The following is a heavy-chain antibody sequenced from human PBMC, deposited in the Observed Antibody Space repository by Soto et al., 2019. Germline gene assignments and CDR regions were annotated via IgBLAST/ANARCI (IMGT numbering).Heavy chain of an antibody. J-gene: IGHJ4*02. CDR1: GGTFSSYA. CDR3: ARKKYSSGWYDY. D-gene: IGHD6-19*01. Sequence: GASVKVSCKASGGTFSSYAISWVRQAPGQGLEWMGGIIPIFGTANYAQKFQGRVTIAADESTSTAYMELSSLRSEDTAVYYCARKKYSSGWYDYWGQGTLVTVSS. CDR2: IIPIFGTA. V-gene: IGHV1-69*13.